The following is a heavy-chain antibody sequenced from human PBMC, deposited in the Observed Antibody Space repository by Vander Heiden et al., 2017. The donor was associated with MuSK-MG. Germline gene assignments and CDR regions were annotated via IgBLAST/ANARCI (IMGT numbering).Heavy chain of an antibody. V-gene: IGHV3-66*01. CDR2: IYSGGYT. Sequence: EVQLVDSGGGLVQPGGSLRLSCAASGFTVSSNHMNWVRQAPGKGLEWVSLIYSGGYTDYADSGKGRFTISRDNSKNMLYLQMNSLRVEDTAVYYCARDVCSSTSCYGPRFDPWGQGTLVTVS. CDR1: GFTVSSNH. CDR3: ARDVCSSTSCYGPRFDP. D-gene: IGHD2-2*01. J-gene: IGHJ5*02.